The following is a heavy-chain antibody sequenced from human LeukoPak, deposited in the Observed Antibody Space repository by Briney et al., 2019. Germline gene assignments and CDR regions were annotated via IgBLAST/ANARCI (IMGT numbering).Heavy chain of an antibody. CDR3: ARHGAPSAFDY. V-gene: IGHV3-21*01. CDR2: ITRGSIYT. D-gene: IGHD3-10*01. J-gene: IGHJ4*02. Sequence: GGSLRLSCTASGFTLSNYNMNWVRQTPGKGLEWVSSITRGSIYTFYADSVKGRFTISRDNSKNTLYLQMNSLRAEDTAVYYCARHGAPSAFDYWGQGTLVTVSS. CDR1: GFTLSNYN.